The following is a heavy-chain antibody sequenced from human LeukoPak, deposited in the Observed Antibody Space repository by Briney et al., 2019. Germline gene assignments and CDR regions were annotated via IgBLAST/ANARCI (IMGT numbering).Heavy chain of an antibody. J-gene: IGHJ4*02. CDR2: IYYSGST. CDR3: ARGVGIPLPNNGPHLAY. CDR1: GGSISSSSYY. V-gene: IGHV4-39*07. Sequence: NSSETLSLTCTVSGGSISSSSYYWGWIRQPPGKGLEWIRSIYYSGSTYYNPSLKSRVTISVDTSKNQFSLRLSSMTAADTAVYYCARGVGIPLPNNGPHLAYWGQGILVTVSS. D-gene: IGHD1-14*01.